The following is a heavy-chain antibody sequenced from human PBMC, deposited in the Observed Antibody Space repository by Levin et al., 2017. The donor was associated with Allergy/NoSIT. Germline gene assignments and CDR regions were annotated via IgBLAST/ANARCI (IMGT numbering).Heavy chain of an antibody. CDR1: GFTFSSSS. CDR2: ISSSSSYI. V-gene: IGHV3-21*01. D-gene: IGHD3-9*01. Sequence: LSLTCAASGFTFSSSSMNWVRQAPGKGLEWVSSISSSSSYIYYADSVKGRFTISRDNAKNSLYLQMNSLRAEDTAVYYCARDGGGGYFDWLSLYYFDYWGQGTLVTVSS. J-gene: IGHJ4*02. CDR3: ARDGGGGYFDWLSLYYFDY.